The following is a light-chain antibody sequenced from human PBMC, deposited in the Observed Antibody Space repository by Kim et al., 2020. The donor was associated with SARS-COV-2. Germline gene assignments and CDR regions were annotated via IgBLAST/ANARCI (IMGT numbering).Light chain of an antibody. Sequence: ASTGDRVTITCRASQGITSYLAWYQQKPGKAPKLLIYAASTLQSGVPSRFSGSGSGTDFTLTISCLQSEDFATYYCQQYYSYPQTFGQGTKVDIK. CDR2: AAS. V-gene: IGKV1-8*01. CDR3: QQYYSYPQT. J-gene: IGKJ1*01. CDR1: QGITSY.